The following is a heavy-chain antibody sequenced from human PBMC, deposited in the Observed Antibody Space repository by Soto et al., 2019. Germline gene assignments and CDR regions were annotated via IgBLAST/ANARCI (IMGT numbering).Heavy chain of an antibody. CDR2: INPNSGGT. CDR3: ARDVLQQLLRLDAFDI. Sequence: QVQLVQSGAEVKKPGASVKVSCKASGYTFTGYDIHWVRQAPGQGREWMGWINPNSGGTNYAEKFKGRVTMTRDTSIRTAYRVLSRLRADYKAVYSCARDVLQQLLRLDAFDIWGQGTMVTVSS. J-gene: IGHJ3*02. CDR1: GYTFTGYD. D-gene: IGHD6-13*01. V-gene: IGHV1-2*02.